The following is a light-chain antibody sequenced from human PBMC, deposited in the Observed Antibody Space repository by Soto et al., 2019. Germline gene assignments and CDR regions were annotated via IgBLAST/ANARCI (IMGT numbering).Light chain of an antibody. J-gene: IGLJ2*01. V-gene: IGLV1-40*01. CDR1: SSNIGAGYD. Sequence: QSVLTQPPSVSGAPGQRVTISCTGSSSNIGAGYDVHWYQQLPGTPPKLLIYGNSNRPSGVPDRFSGSKSGTSASLAITGLQAEDEADYYCQSYDSSLSGSVVFGGGTKLTVL. CDR3: QSYDSSLSGSVV. CDR2: GNS.